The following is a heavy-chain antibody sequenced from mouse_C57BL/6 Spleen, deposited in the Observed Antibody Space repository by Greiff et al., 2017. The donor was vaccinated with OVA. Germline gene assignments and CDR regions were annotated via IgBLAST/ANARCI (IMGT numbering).Heavy chain of an antibody. CDR3: TRSYYCGSD. D-gene: IGHD1-1*01. CDR1: GYTFTDYE. J-gene: IGHJ2*01. Sequence: VQLQQSGAELVRPGASVTLSCKASGYTFTDYEMHWVKQTPVHGLEWIGAIDPETGGTAYNQKFKGKAILTADKASSTAYMELRSLTSEDSAVYYCTRSYYCGSDWGQGTTLTVSS. CDR2: IDPETGGT. V-gene: IGHV1-15*01.